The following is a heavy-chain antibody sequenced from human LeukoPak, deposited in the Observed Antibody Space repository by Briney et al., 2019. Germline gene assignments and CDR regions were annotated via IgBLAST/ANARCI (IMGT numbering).Heavy chain of an antibody. V-gene: IGHV3-23*01. Sequence: GGSLRLSCAASGFTFHNYAMSWVRQAPGKGLEWVSAISSSGDIIFYADSVKGRFTISRDNSRYTLYLQMNSLRAEDAAMYYCAKDRPNYHESNGHYYRRNGDYWDQGTLVTVSS. D-gene: IGHD3-22*01. CDR1: GFTFHNYA. CDR2: ISSSGDII. CDR3: AKDRPNYHESNGHYYRRNGDY. J-gene: IGHJ4*02.